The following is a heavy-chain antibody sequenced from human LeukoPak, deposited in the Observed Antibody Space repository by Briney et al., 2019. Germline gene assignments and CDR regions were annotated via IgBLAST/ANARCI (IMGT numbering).Heavy chain of an antibody. CDR1: GGSISSGSYY. V-gene: IGHV4-61*02. J-gene: IGHJ6*03. Sequence: SETLSLTCTVSGGSISSGSYYWSWIRQPAGKGLEWIGRIYTSGSTNYHPSLKSRVTISVDTSKNQFSLKLSSVTAADTAVYYCARHPRGYGSGSLGFRPESNYYYYYMDVWGKGTTVTIS. CDR2: IYTSGST. D-gene: IGHD3-10*01. CDR3: ARHPRGYGSGSLGFRPESNYYYYYMDV.